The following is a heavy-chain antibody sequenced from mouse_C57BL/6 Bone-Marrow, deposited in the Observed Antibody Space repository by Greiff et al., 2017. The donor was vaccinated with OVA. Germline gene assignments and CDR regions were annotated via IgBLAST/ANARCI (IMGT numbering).Heavy chain of an antibody. CDR1: GFTFSDYY. Sequence: EVKVEESGGGLVQPGGSLKLSCAASGFTFSDYYMYWVRQTPEKRLEWVAYISNGGGSTYYPDTVKGRFTISRDNAKNTLYLQMSRLKSEDTAMYYCARLEDYWGQGTSVTVSS. V-gene: IGHV5-12*01. J-gene: IGHJ4*01. CDR3: ARLEDY. CDR2: ISNGGGST.